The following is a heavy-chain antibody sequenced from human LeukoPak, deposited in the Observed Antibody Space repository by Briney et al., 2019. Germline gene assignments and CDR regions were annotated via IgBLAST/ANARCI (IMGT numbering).Heavy chain of an antibody. D-gene: IGHD2-15*01. J-gene: IGHJ5*02. CDR1: GYTFTGYY. CDR2: INPNSGGT. V-gene: IGHV1-2*06. Sequence: ASVKVSCKAAGYTFTGYYMFWVRQAPGQGPEWMGRINPNSGGTNYAQKFQGRVTMTRDTSISTAYMELSRLRPDDTAVYYCARGYCSGGSCYSVENWFDPWGQGTLVTVSS. CDR3: ARGYCSGGSCYSVENWFDP.